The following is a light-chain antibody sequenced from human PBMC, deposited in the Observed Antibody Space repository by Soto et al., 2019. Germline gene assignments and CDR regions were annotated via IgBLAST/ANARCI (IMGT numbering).Light chain of an antibody. CDR2: RVS. CDR1: SSDIGGYNY. J-gene: IGLJ1*01. CDR3: SSYSSTSTLVV. V-gene: IGLV2-14*01. Sequence: QSVLTQPASVSGSLGQSITISCTATSSDIGGYNYVSWYQQCPGKAPKLMIYRVSNRPSGVSNRFSGSKSGDTASLTISGLQAADEADYHCSSYSSTSTLVVFGTGTKGTVL.